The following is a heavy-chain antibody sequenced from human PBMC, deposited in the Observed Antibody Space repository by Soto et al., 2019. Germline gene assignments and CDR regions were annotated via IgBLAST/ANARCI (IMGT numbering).Heavy chain of an antibody. V-gene: IGHV3-23*01. Sequence: GGSLRLSCVASGFTFSAYAMSWVRQAPGGGLEWVSALPSHGESPYYADSVKGRFTISRDNSKKTLFLQMNSLRAEDTALYYCAKGVLYSVGWYGGSWGQGTLVTLSS. CDR2: LPSHGESP. D-gene: IGHD6-19*01. CDR3: AKGVLYSVGWYGGS. J-gene: IGHJ5*02. CDR1: GFTFSAYA.